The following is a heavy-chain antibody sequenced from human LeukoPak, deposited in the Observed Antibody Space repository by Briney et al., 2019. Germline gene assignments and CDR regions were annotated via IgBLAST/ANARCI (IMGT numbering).Heavy chain of an antibody. D-gene: IGHD3-3*01. CDR3: ARASGDFWSSGAFDI. J-gene: IGHJ3*02. CDR2: INPSGGST. CDR1: GYTFTSYY. Sequence: ASVKVSCKASGYTFTSYYMHWVRQAPGQGLEWMGIINPSGGSTSYAQKFQGRVTITADESTSTAYMELSSLRSEDTAVYYCARASGDFWSSGAFDIWGQGTMVTVSS. V-gene: IGHV1-46*01.